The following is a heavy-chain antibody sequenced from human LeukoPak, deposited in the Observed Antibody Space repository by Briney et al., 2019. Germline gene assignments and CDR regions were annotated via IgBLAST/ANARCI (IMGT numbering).Heavy chain of an antibody. D-gene: IGHD6-13*01. Sequence: GGSLRLSCAASGFTFSSYAMHWVRQAPGKGLEWVAVISYDGSNKYYADSVKGRFTISRDNSKNTLYLQMNSLRAEDTAVYYCARAAAGLTFDYWGQGTLVTVSS. V-gene: IGHV3-30-3*01. CDR1: GFTFSSYA. CDR3: ARAAAGLTFDY. CDR2: ISYDGSNK. J-gene: IGHJ4*02.